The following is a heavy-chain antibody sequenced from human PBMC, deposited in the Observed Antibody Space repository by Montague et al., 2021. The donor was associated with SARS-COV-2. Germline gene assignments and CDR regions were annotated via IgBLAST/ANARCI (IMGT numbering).Heavy chain of an antibody. CDR2: ISWNSDSS. J-gene: IGHJ4*02. Sequence: SLRLSCAASGFDFGEYAMHLVRQTPGKGLEWVSGISWNSDSSDYVDSXKGRFSISRDNAKKSLYLQMNSLRPEDTALYYCAKDIGTETIYEAFFDEWGQGTLVTVSS. CDR3: AKDIGTETIYEAFFDE. V-gene: IGHV3-9*01. D-gene: IGHD3-16*01. CDR1: GFDFGEYA.